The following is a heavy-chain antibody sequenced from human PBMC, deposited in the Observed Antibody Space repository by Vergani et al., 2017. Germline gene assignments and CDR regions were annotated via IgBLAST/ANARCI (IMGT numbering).Heavy chain of an antibody. CDR1: GGSFTSYH. V-gene: IGHV4-34*01. J-gene: IGHJ6*03. CDR3: ARVNTETNGHLYYYYYMDV. Sequence: QVQLQQWGGGLLKPSETLSLTCVVNGGSFTSYHWTWIRQSPGEGLEWVVDIDHTGRPDYNPSLKSRLSMSVDQSRNQFSLTRNSVTATDTTIYFCARVNTETNGHLYYYYYMDVWGQGTAVTVS. D-gene: IGHD4-11*01. CDR2: IDHTGRP.